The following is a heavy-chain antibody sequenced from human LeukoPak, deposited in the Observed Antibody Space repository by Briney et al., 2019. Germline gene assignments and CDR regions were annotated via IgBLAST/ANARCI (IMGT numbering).Heavy chain of an antibody. Sequence: PGGSLRLSCAASGFTFSSYGMHWVRQAPGKGLEWVAFIRYDGSNKYYADSVKGRFTISRDNAKNSVFLQMNSLRAEDTAVYYCARFLASWDRYYMDVWGKGTTVSVSS. CDR3: ARFLASWDRYYMDV. J-gene: IGHJ6*03. V-gene: IGHV3-30*02. CDR2: IRYDGSNK. CDR1: GFTFSSYG. D-gene: IGHD2-2*01.